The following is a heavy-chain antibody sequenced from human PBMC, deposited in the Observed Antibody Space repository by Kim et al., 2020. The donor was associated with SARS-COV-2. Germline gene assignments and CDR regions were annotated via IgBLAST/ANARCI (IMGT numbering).Heavy chain of an antibody. V-gene: IGHV5-51*01. CDR3: ARHAGSSSWYNWFDP. Sequence: PSFQGQVTISADKSIRTAYLQWSSLKASDTAMYYCARHAGSSSWYNWFDPWGQGTLVTVSS. J-gene: IGHJ5*02. D-gene: IGHD6-13*01.